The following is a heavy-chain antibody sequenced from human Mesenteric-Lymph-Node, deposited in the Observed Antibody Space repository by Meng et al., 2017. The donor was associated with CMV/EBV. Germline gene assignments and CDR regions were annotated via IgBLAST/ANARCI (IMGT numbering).Heavy chain of an antibody. CDR3: ARHKFSAPVVPSADYYYGMDV. D-gene: IGHD2-2*01. CDR2: IYPGDSDT. CDR1: GYSFTNYW. J-gene: IGHJ6*02. V-gene: IGHV5-51*01. Sequence: GESLKISCKGFGYSFTNYWIAWVRQMPGKGLEWMGIIYPGDSDTRYSPSFQGQVTMSADKSIRTAYLQWSSLKASDTAMYYCARHKFSAPVVPSADYYYGMDVWGQGTTVTVSS.